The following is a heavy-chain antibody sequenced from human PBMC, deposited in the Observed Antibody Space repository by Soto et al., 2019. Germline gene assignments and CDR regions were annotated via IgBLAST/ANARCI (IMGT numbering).Heavy chain of an antibody. Sequence: SETLSLTCAVSGDSISRGGYSWTWIRQPPGKALEWIGNIYDSGSTSYNPSLKSRVTISVDRSKNQFSLKLTSVTAADTAVYFCDRGSPSSYDYGMDVWGQGTTVTVSS. CDR1: GDSISRGGYS. CDR3: DRGSPSSYDYGMDV. J-gene: IGHJ6*02. V-gene: IGHV4-30-2*01. CDR2: IYDSGST.